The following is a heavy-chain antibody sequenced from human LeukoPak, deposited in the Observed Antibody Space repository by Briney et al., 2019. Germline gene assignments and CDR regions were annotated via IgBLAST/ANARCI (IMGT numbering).Heavy chain of an antibody. J-gene: IGHJ4*02. CDR3: ARGWGYYDSSGYVDYPLFDY. Sequence: ASETLSLTCTVSGGSISSGSYYWSWIRQPAGKGLEWIGRIYTSGSTYYNPSLKSRVTISVDRSKNQFSLKLSSVTAADTAVYYCARGWGYYDSSGYVDYPLFDYWGQGTLVTVSS. CDR1: GGSISSGSYY. D-gene: IGHD3-22*01. CDR2: IYTSGST. V-gene: IGHV4-61*02.